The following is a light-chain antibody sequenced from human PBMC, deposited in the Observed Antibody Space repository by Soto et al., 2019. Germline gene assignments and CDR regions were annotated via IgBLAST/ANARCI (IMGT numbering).Light chain of an antibody. CDR1: QTVSSRY. V-gene: IGKV3-20*01. CDR2: GAS. CDR3: QRYGSSPPEIT. J-gene: IGKJ5*01. Sequence: EIVLTQSPATLSLSPGERATLSCRASQTVSSRYLAWYQQRPGQAPRLLIFGASSRATGVPDRFSGSGSGTDFTLTISRLEPEDFAVYYCQRYGSSPPEITFGGGTRLEIK.